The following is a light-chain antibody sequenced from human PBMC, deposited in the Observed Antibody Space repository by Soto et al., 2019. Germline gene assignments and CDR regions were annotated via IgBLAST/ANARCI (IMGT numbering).Light chain of an antibody. CDR2: GAS. Sequence: EIVMTQSPATLSVSPGERATISCRASQGIRNFLAWYQQKPGQAPRLLISGASTRATGIPARFSGSGSGTDFTLTISSPQSEDFAVYYCQQSASWPWTFGQGTKV. V-gene: IGKV3-15*01. CDR1: QGIRNF. CDR3: QQSASWPWT. J-gene: IGKJ1*01.